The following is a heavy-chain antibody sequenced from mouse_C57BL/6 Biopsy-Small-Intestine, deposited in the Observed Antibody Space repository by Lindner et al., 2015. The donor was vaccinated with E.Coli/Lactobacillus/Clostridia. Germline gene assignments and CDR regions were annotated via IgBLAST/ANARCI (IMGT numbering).Heavy chain of an antibody. Sequence: TNYHSALISRLSISKDNSKSQVFLKMNSLQTDDTARYYCARNRKDGYYGWYFDVWGTGTTVTVSS. V-gene: IGHV2-9-1*01. CDR2: T. J-gene: IGHJ1*03. CDR3: ARNRKDGYYGWYFDV. D-gene: IGHD2-3*01.